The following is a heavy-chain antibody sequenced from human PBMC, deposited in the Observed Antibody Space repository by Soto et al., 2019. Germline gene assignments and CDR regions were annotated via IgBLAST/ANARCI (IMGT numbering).Heavy chain of an antibody. CDR3: ARGAGHYVWFNEF. V-gene: IGHV1-69*01. J-gene: IGHJ4*02. CDR2: IIPVFGTT. Sequence: QGQLVQSGPEVKKPGSSVKVSCKDSGGLFSSFAISWVRQAPGQGLEWLGGIIPVFGTTNYAEKFQDRVTITGDESTNTAYMELSSLTSGDTAMYYCARGAGHYVWFNEFWGQGTLVTVSS. CDR1: GGLFSSFA. D-gene: IGHD3-16*01.